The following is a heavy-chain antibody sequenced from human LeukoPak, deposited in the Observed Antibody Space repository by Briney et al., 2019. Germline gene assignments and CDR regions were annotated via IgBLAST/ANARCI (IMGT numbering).Heavy chain of an antibody. CDR2: IIPIFGTA. J-gene: IGHJ4*02. D-gene: IGHD1-7*01. Sequence: GASVKVSCKASGGTFSSYAISWVRQAPGQGLEWMGRIIPIFGTANYAQKFQGRVTITTDESTSTAYMELSSLRSEDTAVYYCARGHITGTVTYLDYWGQGTLVTVSS. CDR3: ARGHITGTVTYLDY. CDR1: GGTFSSYA. V-gene: IGHV1-69*05.